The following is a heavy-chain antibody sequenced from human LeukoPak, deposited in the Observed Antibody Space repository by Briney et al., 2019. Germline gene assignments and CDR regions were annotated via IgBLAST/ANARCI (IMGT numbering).Heavy chain of an antibody. CDR1: GFTFSSYW. Sequence: PGGSLRLSCAASGFTFSSYWMSWVCQAPGKGLEWVANIKQDGSEKYYVDSVKGRFTISRDNAKNSLYLQMNSLRAEDTAVYYCARDGAMVRGVYNWFDPWGQGTLVTVSS. CDR3: ARDGAMVRGVYNWFDP. V-gene: IGHV3-7*03. CDR2: IKQDGSEK. D-gene: IGHD3-10*01. J-gene: IGHJ5*02.